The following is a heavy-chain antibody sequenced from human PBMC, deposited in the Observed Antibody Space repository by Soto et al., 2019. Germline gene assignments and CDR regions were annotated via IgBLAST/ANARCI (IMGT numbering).Heavy chain of an antibody. CDR2: IYYRGTT. J-gene: IGHJ4*02. D-gene: IGHD4-4*01. Sequence: SETLSLTCTVSGPSITSYYWSWIRQPPGKGLEWIGYIYYRGTTNYNPSLKSRVTISVDRSKNQFSLKLSSVTAADTAVYYCARFDYIDSGYFDYWGQGTLVTVSS. CDR1: GPSITSYY. V-gene: IGHV4-59*12. CDR3: ARFDYIDSGYFDY.